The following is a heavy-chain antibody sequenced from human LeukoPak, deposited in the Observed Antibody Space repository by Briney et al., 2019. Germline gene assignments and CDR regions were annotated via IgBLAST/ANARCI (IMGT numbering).Heavy chain of an antibody. J-gene: IGHJ5*02. D-gene: IGHD3-22*01. CDR1: GGSISSSSYY. CDR2: IYYSGST. CDR3: ASWKYYYDSSGYYL. Sequence: SETLSLTCTVSGGSISSSSYYWGWIRQPPGKGLEWIGSIYYSGSTYYNPSLKSRVTISVDTSKNQFSLTLSSVTAADTAVYYCASWKYYYDSSGYYLWGQGTLVTVSS. V-gene: IGHV4-39*07.